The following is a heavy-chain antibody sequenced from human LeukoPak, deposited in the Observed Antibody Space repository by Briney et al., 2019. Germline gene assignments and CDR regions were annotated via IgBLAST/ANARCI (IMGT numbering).Heavy chain of an antibody. D-gene: IGHD6-13*01. V-gene: IGHV3-7*03. CDR1: GFTFSSYW. CDR2: IKQDGSEK. Sequence: GGSLRLSCAASGFTFSSYWMSWVRQAPGKGLEWVANIKQDGSEKYYVDSVKGRFTISRDNAKNSLYLQMNSLRAEDTAVYYCARDLGSSSWYLNHVYYYGMDIWGQGTTVTVSS. J-gene: IGHJ6*02. CDR3: ARDLGSSSWYLNHVYYYGMDI.